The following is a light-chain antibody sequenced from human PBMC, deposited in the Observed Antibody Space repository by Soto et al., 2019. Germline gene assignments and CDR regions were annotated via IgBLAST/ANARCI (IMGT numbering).Light chain of an antibody. V-gene: IGLV2-11*01. CDR1: SSDVGGYDY. Sequence: QSALTQPRSVSGSPGQSVTISCTGSSSDVGGYDYVSWYQEHPGKAPQLIIYDVTKRPSGVPDRFSGSKSGNTASLTISGLQAEDEADYYCCSYAGSYTFVVFGGGTQLTVL. CDR3: CSYAGSYTFVV. CDR2: DVT. J-gene: IGLJ2*01.